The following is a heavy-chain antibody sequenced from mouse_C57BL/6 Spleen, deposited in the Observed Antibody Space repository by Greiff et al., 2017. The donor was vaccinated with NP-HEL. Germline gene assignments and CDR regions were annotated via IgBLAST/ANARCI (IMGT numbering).Heavy chain of an antibody. CDR1: GFTFSDYR. V-gene: IGHV5-17*01. CDR3: ASADSSLNSNAKDY. J-gene: IGHJ4*01. CDR2: ISRGSSTI. D-gene: IGHD1-1*01. Sequence: EVQGVESGGGLVKPGGSLKLSCAASGFTFSDYRMHWVRQAPEQGLEWVAYISRGSSTIHYADTVKGRFTIPRDNAKNTLFQQMTSLKSADTMMYFWASADSSLNSNAKDYWVQGP.